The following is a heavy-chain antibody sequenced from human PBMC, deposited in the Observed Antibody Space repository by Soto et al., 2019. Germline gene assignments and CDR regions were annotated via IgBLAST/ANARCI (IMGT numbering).Heavy chain of an antibody. J-gene: IGHJ4*02. D-gene: IGHD6-13*01. CDR1: GFTFDYYA. Sequence: GGSLRLSCAASGFTFDYYAMHWVRQTPGKGLEWVSLISWDGAGTYYADSVKGRFTISRDNSKNSLYLQMTSLRAEDTALYYCAKRSQSRIATADNIDYWGQGTLVTVSS. CDR2: ISWDGAGT. CDR3: AKRSQSRIATADNIDY. V-gene: IGHV3-43D*04.